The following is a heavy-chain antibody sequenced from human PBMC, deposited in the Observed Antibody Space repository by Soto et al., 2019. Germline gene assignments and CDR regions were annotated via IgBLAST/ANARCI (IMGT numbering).Heavy chain of an antibody. D-gene: IGHD6-19*01. J-gene: IGHJ4*02. CDR1: GGSISSGDYY. CDR2: IYYSGST. CDR3: AQTHGWPGFDF. V-gene: IGHV4-30-4*02. Sequence: PSETLSLTCTVSGGSISSGDYYWSWIRQPPGKGLEWIGYIYYSGSTYYNPSLKSRVTISVDTSKNQVSLNLGSVTAADTAVYYCAQTHGWPGFDFWGQGILVTVSS.